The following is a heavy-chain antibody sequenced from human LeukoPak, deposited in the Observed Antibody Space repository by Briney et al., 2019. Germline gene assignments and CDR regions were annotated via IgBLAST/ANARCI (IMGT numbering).Heavy chain of an antibody. CDR2: IYYSGST. CDR3: ASSSTEATTDVGTVDY. D-gene: IGHD1-26*01. CDR1: GGSISSGGYY. Sequence: SETLSLTCTVSGGSISSGGYYWSWIRQHPGKGLEWSGYIYYSGSTYYNPSLKSRVTISVDTSKNQFSLKLSSVTAADTAVYYCASSSTEATTDVGTVDYWGQGTLVTVSS. J-gene: IGHJ4*02. V-gene: IGHV4-31*03.